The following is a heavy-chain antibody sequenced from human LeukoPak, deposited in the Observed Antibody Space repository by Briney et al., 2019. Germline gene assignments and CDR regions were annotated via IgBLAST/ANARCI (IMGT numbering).Heavy chain of an antibody. Sequence: SETLSLTCIVSGGSINSYYWSWIRQPPGKGLEWIGSIYYSGSTKYNPSLKSRVTISVDTSKSQFSLKLNSVTAADTAAYYCARHDDHYNSDDAFDIWGQGTMVTVSS. D-gene: IGHD3-22*01. CDR1: GGSINSYY. J-gene: IGHJ3*02. CDR2: IYYSGST. CDR3: ARHDDHYNSDDAFDI. V-gene: IGHV4-59*08.